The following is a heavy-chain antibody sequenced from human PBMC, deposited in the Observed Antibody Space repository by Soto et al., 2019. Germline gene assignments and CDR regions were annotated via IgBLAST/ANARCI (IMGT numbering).Heavy chain of an antibody. V-gene: IGHV4-4*07. J-gene: IGHJ4*02. D-gene: IGHD3-22*01. CDR2: IHSSGST. CDR1: GGSISTNY. Sequence: SETLSLTGNVSGGSISTNYWSWIRLPAWKGLEWIGHIHSSGSTNYNPSLKSRVTMSVDTSKNQFSLKLSSVTAADTAVYYCARGGSGYRFAYLGQRTLVAFSS. CDR3: ARGGSGYRFAY.